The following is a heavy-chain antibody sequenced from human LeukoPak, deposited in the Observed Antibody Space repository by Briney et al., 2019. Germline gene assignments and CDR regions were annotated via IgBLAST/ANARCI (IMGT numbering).Heavy chain of an antibody. CDR3: ARDRGSSSMSMSLIDY. D-gene: IGHD6-6*01. CDR2: MSHDGSDE. CDR1: GFTFSSYA. V-gene: IGHV3-30*04. Sequence: GGSLRLSCAASGFTFSSYAIHWVRQAPGKGLDWVAVMSHDGSDEYYADSVKGRFSISRDNSKSTLSLQLNSLRPEDTAVYYCARDRGSSSMSMSLIDYWGQGTLVTVSS. J-gene: IGHJ4*02.